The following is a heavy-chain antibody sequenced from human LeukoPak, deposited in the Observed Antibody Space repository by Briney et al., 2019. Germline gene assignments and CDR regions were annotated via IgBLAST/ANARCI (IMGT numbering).Heavy chain of an antibody. CDR3: ARDQAIAARPGRYYGMDV. V-gene: IGHV3-21*01. D-gene: IGHD6-13*01. CDR1: GFTFNDYS. Sequence: GGSLRLSCAASGFTFNDYSMNWVRQAPGKGLEWVSSISSSSSYIYYADSVKGRFTISRDNAKNSLCLQMSSLRAEDTAVYYCARDQAIAARPGRYYGMDVWGQGTTVTVSS. J-gene: IGHJ6*02. CDR2: ISSSSSYI.